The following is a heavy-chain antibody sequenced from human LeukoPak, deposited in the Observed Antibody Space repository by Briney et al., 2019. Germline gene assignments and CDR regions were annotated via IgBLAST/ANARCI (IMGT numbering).Heavy chain of an antibody. J-gene: IGHJ4*02. CDR1: GFTFSSYS. CDR2: IGISSGNT. Sequence: GGSLRLSCAASGFTFSSYSMNWVRQAPGKGLEGISYIGISSGNTKYADSVKGRFTISGDKAKNSVYLQMNSLRVEDTAVYYCARDTKYAFDNWGQGTLVTVSS. V-gene: IGHV3-48*01. D-gene: IGHD2-2*01. CDR3: ARDTKYAFDN.